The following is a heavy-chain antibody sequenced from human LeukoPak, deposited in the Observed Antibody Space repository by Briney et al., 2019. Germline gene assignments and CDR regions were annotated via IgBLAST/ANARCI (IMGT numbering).Heavy chain of an antibody. CDR1: GFTFDDYA. CDR2: ISWNSGRI. V-gene: IGHV3-9*01. J-gene: IGHJ3*01. CDR3: AKDRAVVVIGKGAFDV. Sequence: QSGGSLRLSCAASGFTFDDYAMHWVRQAPGKGLEWVSGISWNSGRINYADSVKGRFTISRDNAKNSLYLEMNSLRAGDTALYYCAKDRAVVVIGKGAFDVWGQGTMVTVSS. D-gene: IGHD2-21*01.